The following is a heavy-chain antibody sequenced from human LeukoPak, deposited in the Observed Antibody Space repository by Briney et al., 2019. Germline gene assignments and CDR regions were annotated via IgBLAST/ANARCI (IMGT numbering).Heavy chain of an antibody. J-gene: IGHJ4*02. Sequence: KPSETLSLTCTVSGASVSGSAYYWGWIRQPPGKGLEWIGNIYYSGSTYYNESLESRVTISIDTSKNQFSLKLNSVTAADTATYYCAKSGGYGLIDYWGQGTLVTVSS. D-gene: IGHD1-26*01. CDR3: AKSGGYGLIDY. V-gene: IGHV4-39*01. CDR1: GASVSGSAYY. CDR2: IYYSGST.